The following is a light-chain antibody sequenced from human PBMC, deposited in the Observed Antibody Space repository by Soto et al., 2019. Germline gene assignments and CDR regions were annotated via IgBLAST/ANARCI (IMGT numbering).Light chain of an antibody. CDR2: GAS. Sequence: DIQMTQSPSSLSASVGDRVTITCRASQSISNYLNWYQQKPGKVPKLLIYGASSLQSGVPSRFSGGGSWTEITLTISSQQPEDFAVYYCQQSYNTPYTFGQGTKLEIK. CDR3: QQSYNTPYT. V-gene: IGKV1-39*01. CDR1: QSISNY. J-gene: IGKJ2*01.